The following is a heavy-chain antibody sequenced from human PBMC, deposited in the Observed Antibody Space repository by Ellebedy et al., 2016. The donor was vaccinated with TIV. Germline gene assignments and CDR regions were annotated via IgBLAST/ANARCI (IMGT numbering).Heavy chain of an antibody. J-gene: IGHJ4*02. Sequence: PGGSLRLSCGASGFTFRSHWMSWVRQAPGKGLEWVANIGQDGAETNYVDSVTGRFTISRDNAENTLYLQMNGLRAEDTAVYYCARETARFPLDYWGQGTLVTVSS. CDR3: ARETARFPLDY. D-gene: IGHD3-16*02. CDR1: GFTFRSHW. V-gene: IGHV3-7*01. CDR2: IGQDGAET.